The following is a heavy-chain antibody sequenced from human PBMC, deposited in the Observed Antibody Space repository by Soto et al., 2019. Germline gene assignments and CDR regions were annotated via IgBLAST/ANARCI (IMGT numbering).Heavy chain of an antibody. CDR3: AILSN. J-gene: IGHJ4*02. CDR2: IYSDGTT. CDR1: GFTVSSNY. Sequence: EVQLVETGGGLIQPGGSLRLSCAASGFTVSSNYMNWVRQAPGKGLEWVSIIYSDGTTSYADSVKGRFNISRDNFKNTLHLQMNSLRAEDTAVYYCAILSNWGQGTLVTVSS. D-gene: IGHD6-6*01. V-gene: IGHV3-53*02.